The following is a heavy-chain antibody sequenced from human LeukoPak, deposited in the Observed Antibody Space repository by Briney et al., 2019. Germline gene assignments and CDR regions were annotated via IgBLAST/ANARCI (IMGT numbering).Heavy chain of an antibody. CDR2: INHSGST. V-gene: IGHV4-34*01. CDR3: ARQSIVATIFRFVGRGGRHNWFDP. CDR1: GGSFSGYY. J-gene: IGHJ5*02. D-gene: IGHD5-12*01. Sequence: PSETLSLTCAVYGGSFSGYYWSWIRQPPGKGLEWIGEINHSGSTNYNPSLKSRVTISVDTSKNQFSLKLSSVTAADTAVYYCARQSIVATIFRFVGRGGRHNWFDPWGQGTQVTVSS.